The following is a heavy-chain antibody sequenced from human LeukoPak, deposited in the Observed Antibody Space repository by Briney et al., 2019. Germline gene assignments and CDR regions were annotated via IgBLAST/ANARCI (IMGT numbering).Heavy chain of an antibody. CDR1: GGTFSSYA. CDR3: AREEPHYSSGWYVKGEDYYYGMDV. D-gene: IGHD6-19*01. V-gene: IGHV1-69*04. J-gene: IGHJ6*02. Sequence: GASVKVSCKASGGTFSSYAISWVRQAPGQGLEWMGRIIPILGIAHYAQKFQGRVTITANKSTSQAYMELSSLRSEDTAVYYCAREEPHYSSGWYVKGEDYYYGMDVWGQGTTVTVSS. CDR2: IIPILGIA.